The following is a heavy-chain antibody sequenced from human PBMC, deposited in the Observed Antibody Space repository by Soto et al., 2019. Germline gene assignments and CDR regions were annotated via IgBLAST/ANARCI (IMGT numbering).Heavy chain of an antibody. Sequence: SETLSLTCTVSGGSISSYYWSWIRQPPGKGLEWIGYIYYSGSTNYNPSLKSRVTTSVDTSKNQFSLKLSSVTAADTAVYYCARVGGIAAAGPQPRYYFDYWGQGTLVTVSS. D-gene: IGHD6-13*01. CDR1: GGSISSYY. V-gene: IGHV4-59*01. J-gene: IGHJ4*02. CDR2: IYYSGST. CDR3: ARVGGIAAAGPQPRYYFDY.